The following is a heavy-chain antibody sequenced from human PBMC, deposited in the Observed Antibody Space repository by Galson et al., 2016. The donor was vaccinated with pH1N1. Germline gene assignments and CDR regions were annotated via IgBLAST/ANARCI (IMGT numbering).Heavy chain of an antibody. J-gene: IGHJ4*02. Sequence: SLRLSCAASGFSLSSYWMSWVRQAPGKGLEWVANINVDGSEKYFVDSVKGRFTISRDNAENSVCLQMNSLRVDDTAVYHCVREIGGGRAYWGQGTLVTVSS. V-gene: IGHV3-7*03. D-gene: IGHD2-15*01. CDR1: GFSLSSYW. CDR2: INVDGSEK. CDR3: VREIGGGRAY.